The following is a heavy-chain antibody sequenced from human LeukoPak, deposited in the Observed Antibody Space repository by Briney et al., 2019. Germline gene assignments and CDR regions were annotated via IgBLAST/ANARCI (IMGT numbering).Heavy chain of an antibody. CDR1: GFTFSSYE. J-gene: IGHJ6*03. CDR3: ANFGDPVVSYYYYYMDV. D-gene: IGHD3-16*01. V-gene: IGHV3-48*03. CDR2: ISSSGSTI. Sequence: GGSLRLSCAASGFTFSSYEMNWVRQAPGKGLEWVSYISSSGSTIYYADSVKGRFTISRDNSKNTLYLQMNSLRAEDTAVYYCANFGDPVVSYYYYYMDVWGKGTTVTISS.